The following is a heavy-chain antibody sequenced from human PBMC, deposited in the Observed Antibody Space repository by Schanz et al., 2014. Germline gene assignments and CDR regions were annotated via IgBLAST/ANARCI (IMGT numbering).Heavy chain of an antibody. CDR3: AGDWASGTYYSDY. CDR2: ITYDGSNK. V-gene: IGHV3-30*09. D-gene: IGHD1-26*01. Sequence: QVELVESGGGVVQPGRSLRLSCAASGFTFSRHAMHWVRQAAGKGLEWVAAITYDGSNKYYAESVKGRFAISRDNSKDTLYLQMHSLSTAATAVYYCAGDWASGTYYSDYWGQGTLVTFSS. J-gene: IGHJ4*02. CDR1: GFTFSRHA.